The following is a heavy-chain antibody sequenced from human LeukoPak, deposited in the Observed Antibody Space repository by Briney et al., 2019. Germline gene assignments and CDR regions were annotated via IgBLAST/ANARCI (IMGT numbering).Heavy chain of an antibody. D-gene: IGHD3-10*01. CDR2: IYSAGTT. V-gene: IGHV3-53*01. CDR3: ARDLAPLLGFGEPREV. CDR1: GFNVSNNY. J-gene: IGHJ6*04. Sequence: GGSLRLSCAASGFNVSNNYMSWVRQAPGKGLEWVSVIYSAGTTYYADSVRGRFTISREKSKNTLYLQMNSLRAEDTAVYFCARDLAPLLGFGEPREVWGKGTTVTVSS.